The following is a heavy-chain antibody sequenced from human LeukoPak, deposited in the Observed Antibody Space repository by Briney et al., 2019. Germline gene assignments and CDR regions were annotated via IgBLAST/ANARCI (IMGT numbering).Heavy chain of an antibody. CDR1: GGSISSYY. D-gene: IGHD2-2*02. J-gene: IGHJ4*02. V-gene: IGHV4-4*07. CDR2: IYTSGST. CDR3: ARSGYCSSTGCYNTGYFDY. Sequence: PSETLSLTCTVSGGSISSYYWSWIRQPAGKGLEWIGRIYTSGSTNYNPSLKSRVTMSVDTSKNQFSLKLSSVTAADTAVYYCARSGYCSSTGCYNTGYFDYWGQGTLVTVSS.